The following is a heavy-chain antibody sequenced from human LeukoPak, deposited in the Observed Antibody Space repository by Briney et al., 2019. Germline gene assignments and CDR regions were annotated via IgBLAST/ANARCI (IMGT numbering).Heavy chain of an antibody. Sequence: SETLSLTCTVSGGSISSSSYYWGWIRQPPGKGLEWVGSIYYSGSTYYNPSRKSRVTISVDTSKNQFSLKLSSVTAADTAVYYCAREGFSYSSSIQPIGSWFDPWGQGTLVTVSS. D-gene: IGHD6-13*01. CDR2: IYYSGST. V-gene: IGHV4-39*07. J-gene: IGHJ5*02. CDR3: AREGFSYSSSIQPIGSWFDP. CDR1: GGSISSSSYY.